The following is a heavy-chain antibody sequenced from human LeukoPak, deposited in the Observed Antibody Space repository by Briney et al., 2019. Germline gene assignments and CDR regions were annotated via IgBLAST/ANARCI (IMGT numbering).Heavy chain of an antibody. V-gene: IGHV1-2*02. J-gene: IGHJ4*02. Sequence: ASVKVSCKASGYTLTSYYMHWVRQAPGQGLEWLGWINPNSGGTNYAQKFQGRVTMTRDTSISTAYMELSRLRSDDTAVYYCARELRRSYSSSDFDYWGQGTLVTVSS. CDR2: INPNSGGT. CDR1: GYTLTSYY. D-gene: IGHD6-6*01. CDR3: ARELRRSYSSSDFDY.